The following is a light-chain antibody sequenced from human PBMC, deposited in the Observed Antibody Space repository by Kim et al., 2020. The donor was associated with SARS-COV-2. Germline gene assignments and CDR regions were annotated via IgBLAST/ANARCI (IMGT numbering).Light chain of an antibody. J-gene: IGKJ1*01. Sequence: DIQMTQSPSTLSASVGDRVTITCRASQSVNIYLARYQHRPGKAPDLLIYDASILQSGVPSRFRGSGSGTDFTLTISGLQPDDFATYYCQEYKSNSWTFGQGTKVDIK. CDR2: DAS. CDR3: QEYKSNSWT. V-gene: IGKV1-5*01. CDR1: QSVNIY.